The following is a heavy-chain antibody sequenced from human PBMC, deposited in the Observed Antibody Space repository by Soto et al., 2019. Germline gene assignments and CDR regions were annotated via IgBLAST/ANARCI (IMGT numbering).Heavy chain of an antibody. V-gene: IGHV4-59*08. CDR3: ARSLAVAGSEYFEY. CDR2: IYYSGST. D-gene: IGHD6-19*01. Sequence: SETLSLTCTVSGGSFSRYYWSWIRQPPGKGLEWIAYIYYSGSTNYNPSLKSRVTISVDTSKNQFSLKLSSVTAADTAVYYCARSLAVAGSEYFEYWGQGTLVTVSS. CDR1: GGSFSRYY. J-gene: IGHJ4*02.